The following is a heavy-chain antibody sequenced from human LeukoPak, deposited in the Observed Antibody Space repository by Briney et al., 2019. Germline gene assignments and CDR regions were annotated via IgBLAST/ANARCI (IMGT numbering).Heavy chain of an antibody. CDR2: IHDTGST. D-gene: IGHD2-2*01. J-gene: IGHJ4*02. CDR1: GGSLSSHY. Sequence: ETLSLTCSVSGGSLSSHYWSWIRQPPGKGLELIGHIHDTGSTFYNPSLRGRVTISLDTSNNQFSLKLTSMTAADTAVYYCARFSSGCSTSSCYLTYWGQGTLVTVS. V-gene: IGHV4-59*11. CDR3: ARFSSGCSTSSCYLTY.